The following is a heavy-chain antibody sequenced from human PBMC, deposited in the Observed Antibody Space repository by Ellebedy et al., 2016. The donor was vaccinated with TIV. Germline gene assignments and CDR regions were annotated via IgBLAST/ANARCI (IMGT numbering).Heavy chain of an antibody. CDR3: ARVRLPPLSVVTAKGGYYFDY. Sequence: SETLSLTXTVPGGSISSSSYYWGWIRQPPGKGLEWIGYIYYSGSTYYNPPLKSRVTISVDTSKNQFSLKLSSVTAADTAVYYCARVRLPPLSVVTAKGGYYFDYWGQGTLVTVSS. CDR1: GGSISSSSYY. D-gene: IGHD2-21*02. V-gene: IGHV4-30-4*08. CDR2: IYYSGST. J-gene: IGHJ4*02.